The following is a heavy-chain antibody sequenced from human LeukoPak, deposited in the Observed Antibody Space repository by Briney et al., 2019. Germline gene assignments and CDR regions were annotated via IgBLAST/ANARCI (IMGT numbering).Heavy chain of an antibody. D-gene: IGHD5-18*01. CDR3: ARDPVIQLRRGRYYGMDV. J-gene: IGHJ6*02. CDR1: GYTFTSYG. V-gene: IGHV1-18*01. Sequence: ASVKVSCKASGYTFTSYGISWVRQAPGQGLEWMGWISAYNGNTNYAQKLQGRVTMTTDTSTSTAYMELRSLRSDDTAVYYCARDPVIQLRRGRYYGMDVWGQGTTVTVSS. CDR2: ISAYNGNT.